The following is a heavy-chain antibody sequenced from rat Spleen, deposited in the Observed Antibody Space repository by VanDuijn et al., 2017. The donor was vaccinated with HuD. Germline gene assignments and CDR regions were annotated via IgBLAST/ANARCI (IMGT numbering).Heavy chain of an antibody. CDR2: ISSDGSTT. D-gene: IGHD1-6*01. J-gene: IGHJ2*01. Sequence: EVQLVESGGGLVQPGRSLKLSCAASGFTFSNSGMAWVRQAPTKGLEWVATISSDGSTTYFRDSVKGRFTFSRDTAKSTLYLQLESLRSEDTATYYCARHQYTTDYYYVDYFDSWGQGVMVTVSS. V-gene: IGHV5-29*01. CDR3: ARHQYTTDYYYVDYFDS. CDR1: GFTFSNSG.